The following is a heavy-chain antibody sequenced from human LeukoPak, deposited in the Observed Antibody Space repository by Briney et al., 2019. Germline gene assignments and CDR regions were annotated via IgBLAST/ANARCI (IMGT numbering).Heavy chain of an antibody. Sequence: SETLSLTCTVSGGSISSYYWSWIRQPAGKGLEWIGRIYTSGSTNYNPSLKSRVTMSVDTSKNQFSLKLSSVTAADTAVYYCARGGNTGYSSGWSQWDYFDYWGQGTLVTVSS. D-gene: IGHD6-19*01. CDR2: IYTSGST. J-gene: IGHJ4*02. CDR1: GGSISSYY. V-gene: IGHV4-4*07. CDR3: ARGGNTGYSSGWSQWDYFDY.